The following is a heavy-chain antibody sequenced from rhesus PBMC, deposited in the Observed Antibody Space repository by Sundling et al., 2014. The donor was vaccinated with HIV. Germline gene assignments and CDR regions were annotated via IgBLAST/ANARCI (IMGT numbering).Heavy chain of an antibody. D-gene: IGHD3-16*01. V-gene: IGHV4-160*01. CDR1: GGSISSNY. CDR2: IYGSGTFT. J-gene: IGHJ6*01. CDR3: AREAILVVSTMRAYYGLDS. Sequence: QVQLQESGPGLVKPSETLSVACAVYGGSISSNYWSWIRQAPGKRLEWIGRIYGSGTFTDYNPSLKSRVSISIDTSRNQFSLNLTSLTAADTAVYYCAREAILVVSTMRAYYGLDSWGQGVVVTVSS.